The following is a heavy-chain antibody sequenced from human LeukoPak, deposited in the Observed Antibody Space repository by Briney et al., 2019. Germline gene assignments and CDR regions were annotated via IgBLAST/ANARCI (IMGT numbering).Heavy chain of an antibody. CDR3: ARGASAYYPRYFDY. V-gene: IGHV3-48*03. D-gene: IGHD3-22*01. CDR2: ISSSGTTI. J-gene: IGHJ4*02. CDR1: GFTFSSYE. Sequence: TGGSLRLSCAASGFTFSSYEMNCVRQAPGKGLEWVSYISSSGTTIYYADSVKGRFTISRDNAKNSLYLQMNSLRAEDTAVYFCARGASAYYPRYFDYWGQGTLVTVSS.